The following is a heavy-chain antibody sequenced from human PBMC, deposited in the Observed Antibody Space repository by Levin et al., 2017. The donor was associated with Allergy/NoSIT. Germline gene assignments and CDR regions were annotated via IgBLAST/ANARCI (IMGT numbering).Heavy chain of an antibody. J-gene: IGHJ2*01. V-gene: IGHV3-13*01. CDR1: GFTFSNSD. CDR2: IGTAGDT. D-gene: IGHD5-18*01. Sequence: PGGSLRLSCAASGFTFSNSDMHWVRQVRGEGLEWVSAIGTAGDTYYSDSVKGRFTISRENVKNSLYLQMNNLRDGDTAVYYCAREVVDTISTEWSLALWGRGTRVTVSS. CDR3: AREVVDTISTEWSLAL.